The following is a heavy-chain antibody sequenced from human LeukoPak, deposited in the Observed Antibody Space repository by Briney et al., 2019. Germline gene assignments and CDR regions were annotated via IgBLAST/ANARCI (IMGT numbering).Heavy chain of an antibody. V-gene: IGHV3-11*04. CDR2: ISSSSSTI. D-gene: IGHD3-3*01. Sequence: GGSLRLSCAASGFTFSDYYMSWIRQAPGKGLEWVSYISSSSSTIYYADSVKGRFTISRDNAKNSLYLQMNSLRAEDTAVYCCARDYDFWSGSLWGQGTLVTVSS. J-gene: IGHJ4*02. CDR3: ARDYDFWSGSL. CDR1: GFTFSDYY.